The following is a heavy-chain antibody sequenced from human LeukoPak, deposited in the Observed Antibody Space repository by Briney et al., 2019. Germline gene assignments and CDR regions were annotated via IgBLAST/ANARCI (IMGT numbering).Heavy chain of an antibody. CDR3: ASVECSGGSCYPLGRGLEKYWFDP. Sequence: AAVTVSYMHSGGSFTISTVSRGRQEPRPGREWMCGVILLFGAAHYSQKFEGRVMITADESPSTAYMELSSLRSEDTAVYYCASVECSGGSCYPLGRGLEKYWFDPWGQGTLVTVSS. V-gene: IGHV1-69*01. D-gene: IGHD2-15*01. CDR1: GGSFTIST. CDR2: VILLFGAA. J-gene: IGHJ5*02.